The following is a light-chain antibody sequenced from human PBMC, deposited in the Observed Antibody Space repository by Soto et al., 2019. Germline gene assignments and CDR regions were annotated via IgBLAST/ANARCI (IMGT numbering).Light chain of an antibody. V-gene: IGLV2-14*02. J-gene: IGLJ2*01. CDR1: SSDVGGSGL. Sequence: QSVLTQPASVSGSPGQSITISCTGTSSDVGGSGLVSWYQFHPGKAPKLLIFEGFKRPSGISDRFSGFKSANTAYLTISGVQPEDEADYHCSSYTTIKTVVFGGGTKLTVL. CDR2: EGF. CDR3: SSYTTIKTVV.